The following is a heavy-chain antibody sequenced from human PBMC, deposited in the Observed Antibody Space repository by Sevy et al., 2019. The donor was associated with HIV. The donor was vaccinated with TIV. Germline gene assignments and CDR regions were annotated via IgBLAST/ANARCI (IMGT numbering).Heavy chain of an antibody. J-gene: IGHJ1*01. CDR3: ARATGSYPAEYFQY. V-gene: IGHV4-38-2*01. CDR2: IYHSGST. Sequence: SETLSLTCAVSGSSISSGYYWGWIRQPPGKGLEWIGNIYHSGSTYSNPSLKSRVTISLHTSKKQFSLKLSSVTAADTAVYYCARATGSYPAEYFQYWGQGTQVTVSS. D-gene: IGHD3-16*02. CDR1: GSSISSGYY.